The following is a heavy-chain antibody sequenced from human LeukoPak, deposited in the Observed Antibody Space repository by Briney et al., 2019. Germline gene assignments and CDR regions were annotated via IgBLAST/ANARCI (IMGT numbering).Heavy chain of an antibody. J-gene: IGHJ5*02. CDR2: INPNSGGT. V-gene: IGHV1-2*02. CDR3: ARADRLDGGPYLIGP. Sequence: ASVKVSCKTSGYSFTDYYMHWVRQAPGQGLEWMGWINPNSGGTSSSQKFQGRVTMTRDTSITTVYMEVSWLTSDDTAIYYCARADRLDGGPYLIGPWGQGTLVTVSS. CDR1: GYSFTDYY. D-gene: IGHD2-21*01.